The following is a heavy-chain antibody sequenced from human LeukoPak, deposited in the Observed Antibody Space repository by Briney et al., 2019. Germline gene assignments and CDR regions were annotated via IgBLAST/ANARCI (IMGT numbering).Heavy chain of an antibody. CDR3: ARGRGYSSSWYLDY. CDR1: GFTFDDYG. Sequence: GGSLRLSCAASGFTFDDYGMSWVRQAPGKGLEWVSGINWNGGSTGYADSVKGRFTISRDNAKNSLYLQMNSLRAEDTALYYCARGRGYSSSWYLDYWGQGTLVTVSS. J-gene: IGHJ4*02. D-gene: IGHD6-13*01. CDR2: INWNGGST. V-gene: IGHV3-20*04.